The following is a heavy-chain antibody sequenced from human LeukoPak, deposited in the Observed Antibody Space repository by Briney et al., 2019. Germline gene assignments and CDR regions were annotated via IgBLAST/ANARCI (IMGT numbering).Heavy chain of an antibody. CDR1: GFTFSSYS. CDR3: ATPAAGPRAEYSQH. Sequence: GGSLRLSRAASGFTFSSYSMNWVRQAPGKGLEWVSSISSSSNYIYYADSLKGRFTVSRDNAKNSLYLQMNSLRAEDTAVYYCATPAAGPRAEYSQHWGQGTLVTVSP. D-gene: IGHD6-13*01. CDR2: ISSSSNYI. V-gene: IGHV3-21*01. J-gene: IGHJ1*01.